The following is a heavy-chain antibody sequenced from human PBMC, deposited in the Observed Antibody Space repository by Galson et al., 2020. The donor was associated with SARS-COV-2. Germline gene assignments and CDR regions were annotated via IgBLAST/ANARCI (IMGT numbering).Heavy chain of an antibody. CDR3: ARDPSLMGVTQYNWCAP. Sequence: GESLKISCEASGFIFSNYWMNWVRQAPGKGLEWVANIKQDGSERYYVDSVKGRFTISRDNAKNSLYLQMNSLRAEDTAVYYCARDPSLMGVTQYNWCAPWGQGTQVTVSS. D-gene: IGHD2-21*02. CDR2: IKQDGSER. V-gene: IGHV3-7*05. J-gene: IGHJ5*02. CDR1: GFIFSNYW.